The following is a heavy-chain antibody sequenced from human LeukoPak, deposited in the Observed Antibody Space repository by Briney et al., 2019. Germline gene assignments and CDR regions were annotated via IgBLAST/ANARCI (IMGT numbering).Heavy chain of an antibody. CDR3: ARGSMVTALSLYHYYYMDV. Sequence: ASVKVSCKTSGYTFTSYDINWVRQATGQGLEWVGWVNPNSGNTGYAQKFQGRVTMTRNTSISTAYMELSSLRSEDTAVYYCARGSMVTALSLYHYYYMDVWGKGTTVTISS. CDR2: VNPNSGNT. CDR1: GYTFTSYD. V-gene: IGHV1-8*01. D-gene: IGHD5-18*01. J-gene: IGHJ6*03.